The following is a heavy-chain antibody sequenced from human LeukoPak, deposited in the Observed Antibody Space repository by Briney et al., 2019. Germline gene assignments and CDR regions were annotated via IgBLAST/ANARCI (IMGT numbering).Heavy chain of an antibody. CDR2: INAGNGNT. CDR3: ARVVGATDFDY. J-gene: IGHJ4*02. CDR1: GYTFTSYD. V-gene: IGHV1-3*01. D-gene: IGHD1-26*01. Sequence: ASVKVSCKASGYTFTSYDINWVRQATGQRLEWMGWINAGNGNTKYSQKFQGRVTITRDTSASTAYMELSSLRSEDTAVYYCARVVGATDFDYWGQGTLVTVSS.